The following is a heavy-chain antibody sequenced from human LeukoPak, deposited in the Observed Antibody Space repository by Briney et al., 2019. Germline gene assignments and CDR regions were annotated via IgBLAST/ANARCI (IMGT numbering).Heavy chain of an antibody. D-gene: IGHD3-10*01. J-gene: IGHJ4*02. CDR1: GYTFSGYG. CDR2: IRVYNGNP. Sequence: ASVKVSCKASGYTFSGYGINWVRQAPGQGLEWMGWIRVYNGNPNYARRFQGRVTMTTDTSTSIAYMELRSLRSDDTAVYYCARDLDGSGSYYTDYWGQGTLVTVSS. CDR3: ARDLDGSGSYYTDY. V-gene: IGHV1-18*01.